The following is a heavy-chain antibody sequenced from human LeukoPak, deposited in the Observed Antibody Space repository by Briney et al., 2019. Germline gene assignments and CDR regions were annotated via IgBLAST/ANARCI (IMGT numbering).Heavy chain of an antibody. Sequence: PGGSLRLSCAASGFTFSSYAMHWVRQAPGKGLEYVSAISSNGGSTYYANSVKGRFTISRDNSKNTLYLQMGSLRAEDMAVYYCARPQREPTVTTGERYPETKDDYYYYYMDVWGKGTTVTISS. CDR3: ARPQREPTVTTGERYPETKDDYYYYYMDV. J-gene: IGHJ6*03. CDR2: ISSNGGST. CDR1: GFTFSSYA. V-gene: IGHV3-64*01. D-gene: IGHD4-17*01.